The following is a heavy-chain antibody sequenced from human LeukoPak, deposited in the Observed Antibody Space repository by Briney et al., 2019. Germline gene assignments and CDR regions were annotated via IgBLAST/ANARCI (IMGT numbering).Heavy chain of an antibody. CDR1: GYTLTSYH. CDR3: ARTTQGVYYFDY. J-gene: IGHJ4*02. D-gene: IGHD1-14*01. Sequence: ASVKVSCKASGYTLTSYHMHWVRQAPGQGLEWMGIINPSGGSTSYAQKFQGRVTMTRDTSTSTVYMELSSLRSEDTAVYYCARTTQGVYYFDYWGQGTLVTVSS. CDR2: INPSGGST. V-gene: IGHV1-46*01.